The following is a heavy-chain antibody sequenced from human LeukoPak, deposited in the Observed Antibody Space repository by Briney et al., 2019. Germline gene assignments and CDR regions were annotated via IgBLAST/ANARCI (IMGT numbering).Heavy chain of an antibody. D-gene: IGHD6-6*01. V-gene: IGHV3-23*01. CDR2: ISGSGGST. J-gene: IGHJ4*02. CDR3: AKERGYSTSPYFDY. CDR1: GFTFSRNV. Sequence: PGGSLRLSCAASGFTFSRNVMSWVRQAPGKGLEWVSGISGSGGSTYYADSVKGRFTISRDNSKNTLYLQMNSLRAEDTALYYCAKERGYSTSPYFDYWGQGTLVTVSS.